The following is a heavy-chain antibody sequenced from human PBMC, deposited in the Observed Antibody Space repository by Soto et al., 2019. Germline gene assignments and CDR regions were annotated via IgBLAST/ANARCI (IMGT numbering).Heavy chain of an antibody. CDR2: ISSSSSTI. Sequence: EVQLVESGGGLVQPGGSLRLSCAASGFTFSSYSMNWVRQAPGKGLEWVSYISSSSSTIYYADSVKGRFTISRDNAKNSLYLQMNSVRDEDTAVYYCASLLGGYSYGPRYYYYGMEVWGQGTTVTVSS. D-gene: IGHD5-18*01. J-gene: IGHJ6*02. CDR3: ASLLGGYSYGPRYYYYGMEV. CDR1: GFTFSSYS. V-gene: IGHV3-48*02.